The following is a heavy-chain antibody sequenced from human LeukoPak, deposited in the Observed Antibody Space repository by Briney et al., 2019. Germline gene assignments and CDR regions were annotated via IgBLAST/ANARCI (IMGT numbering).Heavy chain of an antibody. CDR2: IYYSGST. D-gene: IGHD3-10*01. Sequence: NLTETLSLTCTVSGGSISSSSYYSGWIRQPPGKGLEWIGYIYYSGSTNYNPSLKSRVTISVETSKNQFSLKLSSVTAADTAVYYCARDRGNYYGSGSYYDWFDPWGQGTLVTVSS. V-gene: IGHV4-61*01. J-gene: IGHJ5*02. CDR3: ARDRGNYYGSGSYYDWFDP. CDR1: GGSISSSSYY.